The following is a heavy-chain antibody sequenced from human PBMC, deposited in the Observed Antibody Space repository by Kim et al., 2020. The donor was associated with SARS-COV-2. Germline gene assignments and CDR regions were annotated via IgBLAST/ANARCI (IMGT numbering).Heavy chain of an antibody. CDR2: IYYSGST. Sequence: SETLSLTCTVSGGSISSSSYYWGWIRQPPGKGLEWIGSIYYSGSTYYNPSLKSRVTISVDTSKNQFSLKLSSVTAADTAVYYCARSAALRWGIAVLLGFDPWGQGTLVTVSS. V-gene: IGHV4-39*07. J-gene: IGHJ5*02. CDR1: GGSISSSSYY. D-gene: IGHD6-19*01. CDR3: ARSAALRWGIAVLLGFDP.